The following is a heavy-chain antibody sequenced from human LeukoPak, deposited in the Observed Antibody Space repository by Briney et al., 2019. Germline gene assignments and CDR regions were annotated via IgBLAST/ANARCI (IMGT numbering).Heavy chain of an antibody. CDR1: GFTFSSYW. CDR3: ARDSRLLWFGELSRPIDY. V-gene: IGHV3-74*01. Sequence: GGSLRLSCAASGFTFSSYWMHWVRQAPGKGLVWVSRINSDGSSTSYADSVKGRFTMSRDNAKNSLYLQMNSLRAEDTAVYYCARDSRLLWFGELSRPIDYWGQGTLVTVSS. CDR2: INSDGSST. J-gene: IGHJ4*02. D-gene: IGHD3-10*01.